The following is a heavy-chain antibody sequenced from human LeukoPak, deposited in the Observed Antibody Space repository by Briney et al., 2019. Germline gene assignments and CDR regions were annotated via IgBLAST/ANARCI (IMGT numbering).Heavy chain of an antibody. CDR1: GYTFTTSD. CDR3: ARGRPGPAGAGTYDF. CDR2: MNPNSGKT. Sequence: ASVKVSCTASGYTFTTSDINWVRQAAGQGLEWMGWMNPNSGKTGSAQKFQGRLTMTKNTSTSTAYMEVTGLKFEDTAIYYCARGRPGPAGAGTYDFWGQGTLITVSS. J-gene: IGHJ4*02. D-gene: IGHD6-13*01. V-gene: IGHV1-8*01.